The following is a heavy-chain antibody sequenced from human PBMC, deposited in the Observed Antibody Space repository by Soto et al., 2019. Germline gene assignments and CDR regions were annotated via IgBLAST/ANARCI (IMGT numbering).Heavy chain of an antibody. V-gene: IGHV4-30-2*01. CDR2: IYHSGST. J-gene: IGHJ6*02. Sequence: QLPLQEAGSGLVKPSQTLSLTCAFSGGPLSSGGFSLTWIRQPPGKGLEWIGYIYHSGSTYYNPSLKSRVTISVDRSKNQFSLKLNSVTAADTAVYYCARVPDVWGQGTTVTVSS. CDR3: ARVPDV. CDR1: GGPLSSGGFS.